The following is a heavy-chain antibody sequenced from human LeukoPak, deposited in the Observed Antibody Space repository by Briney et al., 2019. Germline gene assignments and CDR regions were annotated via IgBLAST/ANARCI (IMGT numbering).Heavy chain of an antibody. CDR1: GVSISSSSYY. CDR2: IYYSGST. J-gene: IGHJ4*02. D-gene: IGHD5/OR15-5a*01. CDR3: GRLRKSVMTFDY. Sequence: SETLSLTCTVSGVSISSSSYYWGWIRQPPGKGLEWIGSIYYSGSTYYNPSLKSRVTISVDTSKNQFSLKLGTVTAADAAMYYCGRLRKSVMTFDYWGQGTLVTVSS. V-gene: IGHV4-39*01.